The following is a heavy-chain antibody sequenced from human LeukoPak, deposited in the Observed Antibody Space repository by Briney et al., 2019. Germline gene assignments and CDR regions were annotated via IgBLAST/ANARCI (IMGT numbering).Heavy chain of an antibody. V-gene: IGHV3-74*01. D-gene: IGHD2-2*01. CDR1: GNYW. CDR3: VSFYETY. J-gene: IGHJ4*02. CDR2: INSDGSWT. Sequence: GGSLGLSCAASGNYWMHWVRQAPGKGLVWVSHINSDGSWTSYADSVKGRFTISKDNAKNTVYLQMNNLRAEDTAVYYCVSFYETYWGRGTLVTVSS.